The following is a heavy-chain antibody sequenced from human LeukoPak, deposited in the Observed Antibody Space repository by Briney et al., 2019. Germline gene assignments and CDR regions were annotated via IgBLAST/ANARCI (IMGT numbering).Heavy chain of an antibody. J-gene: IGHJ3*02. CDR3: ARSSSTSLYDAFDI. CDR2: MNPNSGNT. V-gene: IGHV1-8*01. Sequence: ASVKVSFKASGYTLTSYDINWVRQATGQGLEWMGWMNPNSGNTGYAQKFQGRVTVTRNTSISTAYMDLSSLRSEDTAVYYCARSSSTSLYDAFDIWGQGTMVTVSS. CDR1: GYTLTSYD. D-gene: IGHD2-2*01.